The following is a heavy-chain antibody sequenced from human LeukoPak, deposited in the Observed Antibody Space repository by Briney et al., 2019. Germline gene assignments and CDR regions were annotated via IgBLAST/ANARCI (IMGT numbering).Heavy chain of an antibody. CDR1: GFTFSSYA. CDR3: VKETYYYDSSGPGPFDY. D-gene: IGHD3-22*01. CDR2: ISGSVVET. Sequence: PGGSLRLSCAASGFTFSSYAMSWVRQAPGKGLEWVSAISGSVVETYYADSVKGRFTISRDNSKNTLYLQMSSLRAEDTAVYYCVKETYYYDSSGPGPFDYWGQGTLVTVSS. V-gene: IGHV3-23*01. J-gene: IGHJ4*02.